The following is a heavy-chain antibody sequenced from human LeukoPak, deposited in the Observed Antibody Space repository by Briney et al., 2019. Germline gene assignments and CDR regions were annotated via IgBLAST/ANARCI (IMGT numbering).Heavy chain of an antibody. CDR3: GGGGTYSQFDY. J-gene: IGHJ4*02. D-gene: IGHD1-26*01. CDR2: MYYSGST. V-gene: IGHV4-59*01. Sequence: SETLPLTCAVSGGSIRSYYWNWVRQPPGKGLEWIGYMYYSGSTNYNPSLKSRVTISGDTSNNQFSLKLNSVTAADTAVYYCGGGGTYSQFDYWGQGTLVTVSS. CDR1: GGSIRSYY.